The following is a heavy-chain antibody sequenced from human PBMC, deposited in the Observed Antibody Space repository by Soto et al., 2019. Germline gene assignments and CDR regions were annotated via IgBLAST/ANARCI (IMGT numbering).Heavy chain of an antibody. D-gene: IGHD3-16*02. J-gene: IGHJ4*02. V-gene: IGHV1-2*02. CDR1: GYTFTVYY. CDR2: INPNSGGT. Sequence: GASVKVSCKASGYTFTVYYVHCVLQAPLQWLEWMGWINPNSGGTNYAQKFQGRVTMTRDTSISTAYMELSRLRSDDTAVYYCARDRYGQGRSRDHLFRFDYWGQGTLVTVSS. CDR3: ARDRYGQGRSRDHLFRFDY.